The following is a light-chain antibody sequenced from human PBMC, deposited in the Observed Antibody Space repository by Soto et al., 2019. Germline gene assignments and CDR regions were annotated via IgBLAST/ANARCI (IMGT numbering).Light chain of an antibody. CDR1: RSDVGNYNF. J-gene: IGLJ1*01. Sequence: QSVLTQPASVSGSPGQSITISCTGTRSDVGNYNFVSWYQHHPGKAPKLIIYDVGSRPSGVSNRSSGSKSGNTASLAIYGLQAEDEAASCCSYTRDHPRFYVFGTGTKVTVL. CDR2: DVG. CDR3: CSYTRDHPRFYV. V-gene: IGLV2-14*03.